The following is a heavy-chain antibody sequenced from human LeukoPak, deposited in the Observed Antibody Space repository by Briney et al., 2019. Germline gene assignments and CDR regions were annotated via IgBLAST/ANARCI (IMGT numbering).Heavy chain of an antibody. J-gene: IGHJ5*02. Sequence: PSETLSLTCTVSGGSISSSYWGWIRQPPGKGLEWIGYIYYSGSTNYNPSLKSRVTISVDTSKNQFSLKLTSVTAADTAVYYCARRSQENRLITANNWFDPWGQGTLVTVSS. CDR3: ARRSQENRLITANNWFDP. CDR2: IYYSGST. CDR1: GGSISSSY. D-gene: IGHD3-16*01. V-gene: IGHV4-59*08.